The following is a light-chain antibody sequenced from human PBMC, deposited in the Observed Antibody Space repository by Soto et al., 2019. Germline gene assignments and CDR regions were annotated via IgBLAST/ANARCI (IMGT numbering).Light chain of an antibody. CDR2: GTY. V-gene: IGLV1-44*01. J-gene: IGLJ2*01. CDR3: AAGDDSLNGLV. CDR1: TSNIGRNS. Sequence: QSVLTQPPSASGTPGQRVTISCSGSTSNIGRNSVTWYQHLPGTAPKLLIHGTYQRPSGVPDRFSGSKSGTSAALAISGLQSEDEADYYCAAGDDSLNGLVFGGGTKLTVL.